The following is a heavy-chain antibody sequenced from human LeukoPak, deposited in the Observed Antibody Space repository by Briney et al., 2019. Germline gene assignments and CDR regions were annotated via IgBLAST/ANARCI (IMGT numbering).Heavy chain of an antibody. V-gene: IGHV3-23*01. CDR3: VIWGDYDVLTGYYAPDY. J-gene: IGHJ4*02. CDR2: ITGSGTNT. Sequence: GASLRLSCVASGFTFSNYAMSWVRQAPGKGLERVSAITGSGTNTYYADSVKGRFTISRDNSKNTVFLQMNSLRHEDTAIYYCVIWGDYDVLTGYYAPDYWGQGTLVTVSS. CDR1: GFTFSNYA. D-gene: IGHD3-9*01.